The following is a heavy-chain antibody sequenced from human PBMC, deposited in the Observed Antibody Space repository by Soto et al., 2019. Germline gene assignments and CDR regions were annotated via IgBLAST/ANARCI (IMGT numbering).Heavy chain of an antibody. D-gene: IGHD1-26*01. Sequence: SETLSLTCAVYGGSFSDYSWTWIRQPPGKALEWIGQINHSGSANYNPSLRSRVIISIGTPKNQFSLELTSVTAADTAVYYCARGLFSGDAYRGGWYYFAPWGQGTLVPVSS. CDR2: INHSGSA. CDR3: ARGLFSGDAYRGGWYYFAP. V-gene: IGHV4-34*01. J-gene: IGHJ4*02. CDR1: GGSFSDYS.